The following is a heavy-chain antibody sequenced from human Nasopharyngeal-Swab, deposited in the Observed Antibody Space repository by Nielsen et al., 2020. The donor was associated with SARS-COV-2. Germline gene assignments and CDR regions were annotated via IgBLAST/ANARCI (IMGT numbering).Heavy chain of an antibody. Sequence: ASVKVSCKVSGYTLTELSMHWVRQAPGKGLEGMGGFDPEDGETIYAQKFQGRVTMTEDTSTDTAYMELSSLRSEDTAVYYCATAPPIRYSEETGWFDPWGQGTLVTVSS. J-gene: IGHJ5*02. D-gene: IGHD5-18*01. CDR2: FDPEDGET. CDR1: GYTLTELS. V-gene: IGHV1-24*01. CDR3: ATAPPIRYSEETGWFDP.